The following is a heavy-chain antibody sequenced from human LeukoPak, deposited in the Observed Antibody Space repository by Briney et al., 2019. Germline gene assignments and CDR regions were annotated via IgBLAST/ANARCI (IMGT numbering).Heavy chain of an antibody. J-gene: IGHJ4*02. Sequence: GGSLRLSCAASGFTVSSNYMSWVRQAPGKGLEWVSVIYSGGSTYYADSVKGRFTISRDNSKNTLYLQMDSLRAEDTAVYYCVRDVPPKYCTNGVCSYWGQGTLVTVSS. D-gene: IGHD2-8*01. CDR2: IYSGGST. CDR1: GFTVSSNY. CDR3: VRDVPPKYCTNGVCSY. V-gene: IGHV3-66*01.